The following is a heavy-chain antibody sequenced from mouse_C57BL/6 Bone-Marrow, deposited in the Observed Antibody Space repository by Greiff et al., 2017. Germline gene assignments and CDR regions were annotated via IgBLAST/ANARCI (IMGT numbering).Heavy chain of an antibody. V-gene: IGHV1-59*01. CDR1: GYTFTSYW. J-gene: IGHJ1*03. D-gene: IGHD1-1*01. CDR3: ARGYYGSRGGYFDV. Sequence: VQLQQPGAELVRPGTSVTLSCKASGYTFTSYWMHWVKPRPGQGLEWIGVIDPSDSYTNYNQKFKGKATLTVDTSSSTAYMQLSSLTSEDSAVYYCARGYYGSRGGYFDVWGTGTTVTGSS. CDR2: IDPSDSYT.